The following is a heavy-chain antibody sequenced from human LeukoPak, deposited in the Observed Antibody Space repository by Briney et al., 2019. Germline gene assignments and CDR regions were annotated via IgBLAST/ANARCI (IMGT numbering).Heavy chain of an antibody. D-gene: IGHD6-19*01. V-gene: IGHV3-30*02. Sequence: GGSLRLSCAASGFTFSSYGMHWVRQAPGKGLKWVAFIRYDGSDKYYGDSVKGRFTISRDNAKNSLYLQMNSLRAEDTALYYCARGSIAVAGTPPGLADYWGQGTLVTVSS. CDR2: IRYDGSDK. CDR1: GFTFSSYG. J-gene: IGHJ4*02. CDR3: ARGSIAVAGTPPGLADY.